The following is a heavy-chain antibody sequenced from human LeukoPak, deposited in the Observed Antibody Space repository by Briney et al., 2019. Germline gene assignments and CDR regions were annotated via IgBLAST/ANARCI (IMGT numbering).Heavy chain of an antibody. J-gene: IGHJ4*02. Sequence: SETLSLTCTVSGGSISSGSYYWSWIRQPAGKGLEWIGRIYTSGSTNYNPSLKSRVTISVDTSKNQFSLKLSSVTAADTAVYYCARESEYSSDYFDYWGQGTLVTVSS. V-gene: IGHV4-61*02. CDR2: IYTSGST. CDR3: ARESEYSSDYFDY. D-gene: IGHD6-6*01. CDR1: GGSISSGSYY.